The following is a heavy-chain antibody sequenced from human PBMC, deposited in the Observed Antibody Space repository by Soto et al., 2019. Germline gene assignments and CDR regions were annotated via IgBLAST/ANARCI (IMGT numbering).Heavy chain of an antibody. D-gene: IGHD3-22*01. Sequence: PSETLSLTCTVSGGSLSSGDYYWSWILQPPGKGLEWIGYIYYSGSTYYNPSLKSRVTISVDTSKNQFSLELSSVTAADTAVYYCARFTVEYCCDSSGYYPDYWGQGTLVTVSS. CDR1: GGSLSSGDYY. V-gene: IGHV4-30-4*01. CDR3: ARFTVEYCCDSSGYYPDY. CDR2: IYYSGST. J-gene: IGHJ4*02.